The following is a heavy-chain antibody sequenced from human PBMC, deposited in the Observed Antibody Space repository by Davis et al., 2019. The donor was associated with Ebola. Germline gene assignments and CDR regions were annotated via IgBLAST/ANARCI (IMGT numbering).Heavy chain of an antibody. J-gene: IGHJ2*01. Sequence: SETLSLTCTVSGGSISSYYWSWIRQPPGKGLEWIGYIYYSGSTNYNPSLKSRVTISVDTSKNQFSLKLSSVTAADTAVYYCAKIGFIGRWFFDIWGRGTLVTVSS. CDR1: GGSISSYY. V-gene: IGHV4-59*08. D-gene: IGHD3-10*01. CDR3: AKIGFIGRWFFDI. CDR2: IYYSGST.